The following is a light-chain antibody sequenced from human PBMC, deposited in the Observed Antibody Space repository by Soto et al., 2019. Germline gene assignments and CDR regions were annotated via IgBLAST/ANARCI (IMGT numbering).Light chain of an antibody. CDR2: DVS. J-gene: IGLJ2*01. Sequence: QSALTQPASVSGSPGQSITISCTGTSSDVGGYNYVSWYQQHPGKAPKLMIYDVSNRPSGVSNRFSGSKSGNTASLTTSGLQAEDEADYYCSSYTISSTLGVFGGGTMLAVL. CDR1: SSDVGGYNY. V-gene: IGLV2-14*01. CDR3: SSYTISSTLGV.